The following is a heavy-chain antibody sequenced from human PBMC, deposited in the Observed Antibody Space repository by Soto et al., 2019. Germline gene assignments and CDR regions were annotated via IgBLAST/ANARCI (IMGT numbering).Heavy chain of an antibody. D-gene: IGHD1-26*01. CDR2: ISAYNGNT. V-gene: IGHV1-18*01. CDR1: GYTFTSYG. Sequence: GASVKVSCKASGYTFTSYGISWVRQAPGQGLEWMGWISAYNGNTNYAQKLQGRVTMTTDTSTSTAYMELRSLRSDDTAVYYCARATLTSPYSGSYYYYYGMDVWGQGTTVTVSS. J-gene: IGHJ6*02. CDR3: ARATLTSPYSGSYYYYYGMDV.